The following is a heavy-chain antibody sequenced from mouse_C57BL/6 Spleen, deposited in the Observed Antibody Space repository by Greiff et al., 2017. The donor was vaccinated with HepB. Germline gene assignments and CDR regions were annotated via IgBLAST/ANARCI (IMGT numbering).Heavy chain of an antibody. J-gene: IGHJ2*01. CDR3: ARSGLITTVVYFDY. V-gene: IGHV1-26*01. Sequence: EVQLQQSGPELVKPGASVKISCKASGYTFTDYYMNWVKQSHGKSLEWIGDINPNNGGTSYNQKFKGKATLTVDKSSSTAYMELRSLTSEDSAVYYCARSGLITTVVYFDYWGQGTTLTVSS. D-gene: IGHD1-1*01. CDR2: INPNNGGT. CDR1: GYTFTDYY.